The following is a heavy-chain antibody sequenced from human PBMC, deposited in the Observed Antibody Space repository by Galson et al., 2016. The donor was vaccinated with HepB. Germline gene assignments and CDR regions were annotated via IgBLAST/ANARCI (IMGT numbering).Heavy chain of an antibody. CDR1: GFTFSSYG. Sequence: SLRLSCAASGFTFSSYGIHWVRQAPGKGLEWVAGIWYDGSNKYYADSVKGRFTISRDNSKNTLYLQMNSLRAEDTAVYYCAREQVYAGSGSHYTNWFDPWGQGTLVTVSS. CDR3: AREQVYAGSGSHYTNWFDP. CDR2: IWYDGSNK. J-gene: IGHJ5*02. V-gene: IGHV3-33*01. D-gene: IGHD3-10*01.